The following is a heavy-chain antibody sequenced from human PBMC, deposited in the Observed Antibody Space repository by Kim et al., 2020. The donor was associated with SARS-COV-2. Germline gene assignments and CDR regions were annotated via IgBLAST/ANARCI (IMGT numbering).Heavy chain of an antibody. D-gene: IGHD6-6*01. CDR3: ARLVAEYSSFYYYYYGMDV. CDR2: IYPGDSDT. CDR1: GYSFTSYW. V-gene: IGHV5-51*01. Sequence: GESLKISCKGSGYSFTSYWIGWVRQMPGKGLEWMGIIYPGDSDTRYSPSFQGQVTISADKSISTAYLQWSSLKASDTAIYYCARLVAEYSSFYYYYYGMDVWGQGTTVTVSS. J-gene: IGHJ6*01.